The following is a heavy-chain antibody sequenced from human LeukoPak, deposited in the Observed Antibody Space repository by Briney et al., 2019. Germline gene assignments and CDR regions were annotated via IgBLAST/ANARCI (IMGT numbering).Heavy chain of an antibody. Sequence: GGSLRLSCVASGFTFTNYWMTWVRQAPGKGLEWVANMKQDGREKYYVDSVKGRFTISRDNAKNSLYLQMNSLRAEDTAVYYCARVLNDYGDYVIDYWGQGTLVTVSS. CDR3: ARVLNDYGDYVIDY. CDR1: GFTFTNYW. CDR2: MKQDGREK. J-gene: IGHJ4*02. V-gene: IGHV3-7*01. D-gene: IGHD4-17*01.